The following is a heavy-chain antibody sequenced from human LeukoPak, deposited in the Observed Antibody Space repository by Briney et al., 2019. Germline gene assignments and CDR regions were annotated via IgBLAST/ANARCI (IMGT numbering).Heavy chain of an antibody. CDR2: IYSGGST. CDR3: ARVGAVAGITDI. CDR1: GFTVSSNY. V-gene: IGHV3-66*01. D-gene: IGHD6-19*01. J-gene: IGHJ3*02. Sequence: PGGSLRLSCAASGFTVSSNYMSWVRQAPGKGLEWVSVIYSGGSTYYADSVKGTFTISRDNSKNTLYLQMNSLRVEDTAVYYCARVGAVAGITDIWGQGTMVTVSS.